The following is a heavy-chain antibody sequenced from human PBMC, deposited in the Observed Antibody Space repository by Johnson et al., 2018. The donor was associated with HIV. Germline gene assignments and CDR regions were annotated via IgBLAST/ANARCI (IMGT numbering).Heavy chain of an antibody. CDR1: GLNFSDYS. CDR2: ISSSGSTI. Sequence: VQLVESGGGVVQPGRSMRLSCEASGLNFSDYSMHWVRQAPGKGLEWVSYISSSGSTIYYAGSVKGPFTISRDNAKNSLFLQMNSLRAEDTAVYYCARDYGDYAHDAFDIWGQGTMVTVSS. CDR3: ARDYGDYAHDAFDI. V-gene: IGHV3-48*04. J-gene: IGHJ3*02. D-gene: IGHD4-17*01.